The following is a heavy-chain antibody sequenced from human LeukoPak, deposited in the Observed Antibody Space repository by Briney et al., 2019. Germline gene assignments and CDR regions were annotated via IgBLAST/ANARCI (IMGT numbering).Heavy chain of an antibody. D-gene: IGHD1-26*01. CDR3: ARDLAGATIDY. CDR2: ISSSSSYI. Sequence: GGSLRLSCAASGFTFSSYAMSWVRQATGKGLEWVSSISSSSSYIYYADSVKGRFTISRDNAKNSLYLQMNSLRAEDTAVYYCARDLAGATIDYWGQGTLVTVSS. CDR1: GFTFSSYA. V-gene: IGHV3-21*01. J-gene: IGHJ4*02.